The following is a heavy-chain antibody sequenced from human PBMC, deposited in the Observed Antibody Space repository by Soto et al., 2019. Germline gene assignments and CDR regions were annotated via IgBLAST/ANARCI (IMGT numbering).Heavy chain of an antibody. D-gene: IGHD7-27*01. V-gene: IGHV4-39*07. CDR3: ASRLAKAYPKTGDNWFDP. CDR1: GGSISSSSYY. Sequence: SETLSLTCTVSGGSISSSSYYWGWIRQPPGKGLEWIGSIYYSGSTYYNPSLKSRVTISVDTSKNQYSLKLSTVTAADTAVYYCASRLAKAYPKTGDNWFDPWGQGTLVTVSS. CDR2: IYYSGST. J-gene: IGHJ5*02.